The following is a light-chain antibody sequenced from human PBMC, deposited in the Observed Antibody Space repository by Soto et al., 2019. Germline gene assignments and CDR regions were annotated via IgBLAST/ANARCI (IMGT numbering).Light chain of an antibody. Sequence: ETVMTQSPATLSVSPGERPTLSCRASQSVSSNLAWYQQKPGQAPRLLIYDASTRATGIPARFSGSGSGTEVTPTLRSLQSEEFSIYYCQQYNTWPLTFGPGTKVDIK. CDR2: DAS. V-gene: IGKV3-15*01. CDR1: QSVSSN. CDR3: QQYNTWPLT. J-gene: IGKJ3*01.